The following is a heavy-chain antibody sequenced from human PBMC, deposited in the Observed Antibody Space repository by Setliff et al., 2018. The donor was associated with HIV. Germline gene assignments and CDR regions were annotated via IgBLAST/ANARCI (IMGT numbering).Heavy chain of an antibody. CDR1: GYTFTGHY. CDR3: ARNFGLSPSGKYYYYYGMDI. CDR2: VNPNSGDA. D-gene: IGHD3-10*01. Sequence: GGSVKVSCKASGYTFTGHYLHWVRQAPGQGLEWLGWVNPNSGDAIYAQNFQGRVTMTRDTSINAAYMELRGLRSDDTAVYYCARNFGLSPSGKYYYYYGMDIWGQGTTVTVS. V-gene: IGHV1-2*02. J-gene: IGHJ6*02.